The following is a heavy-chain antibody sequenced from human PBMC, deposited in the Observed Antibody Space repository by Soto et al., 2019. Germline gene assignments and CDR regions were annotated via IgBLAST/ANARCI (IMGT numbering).Heavy chain of an antibody. CDR1: GGSFSGYY. Sequence: SETLSLTCAVYGGSFSGYYWSWIRQPPGKGLEWIGEINHSGSTNYNPSLKSRVTISVDTSKNQFSLKLSSVTAADTAVYYCVREGGDNWFDPWGQGTLVTVSS. D-gene: IGHD3-16*01. CDR3: VREGGDNWFDP. V-gene: IGHV4-34*01. J-gene: IGHJ5*02. CDR2: INHSGST.